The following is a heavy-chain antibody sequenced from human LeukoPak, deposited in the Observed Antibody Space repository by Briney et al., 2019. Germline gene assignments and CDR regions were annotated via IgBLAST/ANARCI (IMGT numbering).Heavy chain of an antibody. Sequence: PGGSLRLSCAASGFTFTNAWMNWVRQAPGKGLEWVGRIKSKTDGGTTDYAAPVKGRFTISRDNSKNTLYLQMNSLRAKDTAVYYCARDPYYGSGSYYNVGHYWGQGTLVTVSS. D-gene: IGHD3-10*01. CDR3: ARDPYYGSGSYYNVGHY. V-gene: IGHV3-15*01. J-gene: IGHJ4*02. CDR1: GFTFTNAW. CDR2: IKSKTDGGTT.